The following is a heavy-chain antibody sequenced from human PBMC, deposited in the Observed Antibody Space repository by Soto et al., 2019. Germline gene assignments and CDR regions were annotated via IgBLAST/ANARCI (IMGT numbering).Heavy chain of an antibody. CDR1: GFTFSSYA. Sequence: GGSLRLSCAASGFTFSSYAMSWVRQDPGKGLEWVSAISGSGGSTYYADSVKGRFTISRDNSKNTLYLQMNSLRAEDTAVYYCAKKFYSSSWYRDDAFDIWGQGTMVTVSS. J-gene: IGHJ3*02. CDR2: ISGSGGST. D-gene: IGHD6-13*01. V-gene: IGHV3-23*01. CDR3: AKKFYSSSWYRDDAFDI.